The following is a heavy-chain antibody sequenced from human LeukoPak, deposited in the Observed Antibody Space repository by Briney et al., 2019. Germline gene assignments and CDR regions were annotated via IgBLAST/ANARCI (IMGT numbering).Heavy chain of an antibody. J-gene: IGHJ4*02. CDR1: GYSISSGYF. CDR2: FYHSGIT. D-gene: IGHD3-10*01. V-gene: IGHV4-38-2*02. CDR3: ARESRRSYCNEY. Sequence: SETLSLTCTVSGYSISSGYFWGWIRQPPGKGLEWIGSFYHSGITYYNPSLKSRVTISVEMSKNQFSLKLSSVTAADTAVYYCARESRRSYCNEYWGQGTLVTVSS.